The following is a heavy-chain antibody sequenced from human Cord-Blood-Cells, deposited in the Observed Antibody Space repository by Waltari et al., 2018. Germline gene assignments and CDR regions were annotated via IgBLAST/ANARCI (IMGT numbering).Heavy chain of an antibody. V-gene: IGHV3-7*01. Sequence: EVQLVESGGGLVQPGGSLRLSCAASGFTFSSDWMSWVRQAPGKGLEWVANIKQDGSEKYYVDSVKGRFTISRDNAKNSLYLQMNSLRAEDTAVYYCARDVLFYDFWSGHYFDYWGQGTLVTVSS. D-gene: IGHD3-3*01. J-gene: IGHJ4*02. CDR3: ARDVLFYDFWSGHYFDY. CDR2: IKQDGSEK. CDR1: GFTFSSDW.